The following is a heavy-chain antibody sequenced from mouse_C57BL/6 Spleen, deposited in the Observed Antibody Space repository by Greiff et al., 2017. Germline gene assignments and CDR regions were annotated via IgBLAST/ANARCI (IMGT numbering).Heavy chain of an antibody. Sequence: VQLQQPGAELVKPGASVKMSCKASGYTFTSYWITWVKQRPGQGLEWIGDIYPGSGSTNYNEKFKSKATLTVDRSSSTAYMQLSSLTSEDSAVYYCARGSSGYAWFAYWGQGTLVTVSA. CDR2: IYPGSGST. D-gene: IGHD3-2*02. CDR3: ARGSSGYAWFAY. J-gene: IGHJ3*01. V-gene: IGHV1-55*01. CDR1: GYTFTSYW.